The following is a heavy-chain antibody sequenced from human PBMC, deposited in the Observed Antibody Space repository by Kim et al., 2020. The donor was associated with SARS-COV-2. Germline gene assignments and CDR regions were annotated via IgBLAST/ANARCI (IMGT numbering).Heavy chain of an antibody. D-gene: IGHD6-13*01. CDR1: GFTFSSYS. V-gene: IGHV3-21*01. CDR2: ISSSSYI. CDR3: ARDKSIAAAGRGAFDI. J-gene: IGHJ3*02. Sequence: GGSLRLSCAASGFTFSSYSMNWVRQAPGKGLEWVSSISSSSYIYYADSLKGRFTISRDNAKNSLYLQMNSLRAEDTAVYYCARDKSIAAAGRGAFDIWGQGTMVTVSS.